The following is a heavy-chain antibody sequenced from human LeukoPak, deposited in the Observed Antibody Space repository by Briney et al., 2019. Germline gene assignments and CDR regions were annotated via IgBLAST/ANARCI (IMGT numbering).Heavy chain of an antibody. Sequence: PGGSLRLSCAASGFTFSSYAMSWVRQAPGKGLEWVSAISGSGGSTYYADSVKGRFTISRDNSKNTLYLQMNSLRAEDTAVYYCAKDLSDVVVADRPYYYYGMDVWGQGTTVTVSS. D-gene: IGHD2-15*01. CDR3: AKDLSDVVVADRPYYYYGMDV. CDR1: GFTFSSYA. CDR2: ISGSGGST. V-gene: IGHV3-23*01. J-gene: IGHJ6*02.